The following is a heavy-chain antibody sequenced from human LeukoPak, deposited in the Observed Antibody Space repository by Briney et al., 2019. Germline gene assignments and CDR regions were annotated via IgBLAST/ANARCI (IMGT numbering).Heavy chain of an antibody. CDR3: ARDYSFVGAMHHNDY. Sequence: HAASVKVSCKASGGTFSSYAISWVRQAPGQGLEWMGRIIPILGIANYAQKFQGRVTITTDKSTSTAYMELSSLRSEDTAVYYCARDYSFVGAMHHNDYWGQGTLVTVSS. CDR2: IIPILGIA. CDR1: GGTFSSYA. D-gene: IGHD3-16*01. V-gene: IGHV1-69*04. J-gene: IGHJ4*02.